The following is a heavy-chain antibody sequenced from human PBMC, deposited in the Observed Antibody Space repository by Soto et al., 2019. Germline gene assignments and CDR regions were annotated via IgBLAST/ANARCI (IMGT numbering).Heavy chain of an antibody. CDR3: AIGEWLSTYYLNF. V-gene: IGHV3-23*01. CDR2: ISGSGGAT. J-gene: IGHJ4*02. Sequence: GGSLRLSCTASGFSFSDYSFNWVRQAPGKGLEWVSAISGSGGATYYADSVKGRFTVSRDNSRNTVYLQVDSLRVEDTAVYHCAIGEWLSTYYLNFCGKGPLVTVSS. D-gene: IGHD3-3*01. CDR1: GFSFSDYS.